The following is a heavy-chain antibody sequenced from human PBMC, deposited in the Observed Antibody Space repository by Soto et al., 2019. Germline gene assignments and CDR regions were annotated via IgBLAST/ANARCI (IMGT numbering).Heavy chain of an antibody. Sequence: SETLSLTCTVSGGSISAYQWSWIRQPPGKRLEWIGYISNSGPTNYNPSLKSRVTISLDTSKNQFFLNLSSVTAADTAVYYCAREVVSNYYNFWGQGTLVTASS. D-gene: IGHD4-4*01. V-gene: IGHV4-59*01. J-gene: IGHJ4*02. CDR3: AREVVSNYYNF. CDR1: GGSISAYQ. CDR2: ISNSGPT.